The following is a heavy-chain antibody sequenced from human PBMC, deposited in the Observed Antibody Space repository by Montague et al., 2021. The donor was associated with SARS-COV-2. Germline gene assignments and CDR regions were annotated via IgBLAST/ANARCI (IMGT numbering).Heavy chain of an antibody. CDR2: TNYRSKWTS. CDR1: GDSVWSNTAA. CDR3: VRGTGSAQAGFDA. V-gene: IGHV6-1*01. D-gene: IGHD4-17*01. Sequence: CAISGDSVWSNTAAWNWIRQSPSGGLEWLGRTNYRSKWTSDYATSVEGRISIDPYTSKNQFFLHLRSVTPEDTGVYYCVRGTGSAQAGFDAWGQGTLVTVSS. J-gene: IGHJ4*02.